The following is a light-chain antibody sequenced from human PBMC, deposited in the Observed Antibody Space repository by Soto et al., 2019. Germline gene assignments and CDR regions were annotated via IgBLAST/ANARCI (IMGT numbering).Light chain of an antibody. Sequence: QSALTQPPSASGSPGQSVTISCTGTSSDVGDYNYVSWYQQHPGKAPKLMISEVSKRPSGVPDRFSGSKSGNTASLTVSGLQADDEADYYCSSYAGSNNFVFGGGTKLTVL. V-gene: IGLV2-8*01. CDR3: SSYAGSNNFV. J-gene: IGLJ2*01. CDR1: SSDVGDYNY. CDR2: EVS.